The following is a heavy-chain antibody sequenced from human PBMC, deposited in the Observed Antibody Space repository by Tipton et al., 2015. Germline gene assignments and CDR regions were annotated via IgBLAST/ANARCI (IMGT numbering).Heavy chain of an antibody. CDR1: GGSVTSGSYY. D-gene: IGHD6-19*01. V-gene: IGHV4-61*01. CDR3: AREAVARYYYGMDV. Sequence: GLVKPSENLSLTCTVSGGSVTSGSYYWSWIRQPPGKGLEWIGYISYTDGAHYNPALKSRVTISVDTSKNQFSLTLNSVAAADTAVYYCAREAVARYYYGMDVWGQGTTVTVSS. J-gene: IGHJ6*02. CDR2: ISYTDGA.